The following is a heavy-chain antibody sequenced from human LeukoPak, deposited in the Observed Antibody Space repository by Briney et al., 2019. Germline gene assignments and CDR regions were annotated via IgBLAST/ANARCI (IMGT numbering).Heavy chain of an antibody. J-gene: IGHJ4*02. V-gene: IGHV3-49*03. CDR2: IRSKAYGGTT. D-gene: IGHD3-22*01. CDR3: TRDDSSGYYTIDY. Sequence: PGGSLRLSCTASGFTFGDYAMSWFRQAPGKGLEWVGFIRSKAYGGTTEYAASVKGRFTISRDDSKSIAYLQMNSLKTEDTAVYYCTRDDSSGYYTIDYWGQGTLVTVSS. CDR1: GFTFGDYA.